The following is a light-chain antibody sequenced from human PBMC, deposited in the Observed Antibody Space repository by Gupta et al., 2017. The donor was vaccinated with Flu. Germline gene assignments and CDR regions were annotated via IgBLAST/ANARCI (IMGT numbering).Light chain of an antibody. CDR2: AAS. V-gene: IGKV1-39*01. CDR1: KSISNY. J-gene: IGKJ2*01. Sequence: IQMTQSPSSLSASVGDRVTITCRSSKSISNYLNWYQHRPGKGPELLIHAASSLESGVSSRFSGSGCGTEFTLTISSRQPEDFGIYSCQHRNSSPFHFGQGT. CDR3: QHRNSSPFH.